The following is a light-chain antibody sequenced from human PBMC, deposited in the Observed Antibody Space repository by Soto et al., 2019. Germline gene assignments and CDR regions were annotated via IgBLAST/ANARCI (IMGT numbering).Light chain of an antibody. CDR1: QSVGKY. V-gene: IGKV3-11*01. CDR2: DVS. Sequence: EIVLTQSPATLSLSPGERATLSCRASQSVGKYLAWYQQRPGQAPRLLMFDVSYRATGTPARFSGSGSGTDFTLTISSLEPEDVAGYYCQQRTNWQLTFGGGTRVEIK. CDR3: QQRTNWQLT. J-gene: IGKJ4*01.